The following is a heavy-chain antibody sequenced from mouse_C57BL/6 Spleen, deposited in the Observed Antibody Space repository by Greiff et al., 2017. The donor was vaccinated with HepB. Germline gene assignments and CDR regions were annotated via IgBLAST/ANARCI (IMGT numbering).Heavy chain of an antibody. J-gene: IGHJ4*01. CDR1: GYTFTSYW. Sequence: QVQLQQPGAELVRPGSSVKLSCKASGYTFTSYWMHWVKQRPIQGLEWIGNIDPSDSETHYNQKFKDKATLTVDKSSSTAYMQLSSLTSEDSAVYYCARDYGSSGSAMDYWGQGTSVTVSS. D-gene: IGHD1-1*01. CDR2: IDPSDSET. CDR3: ARDYGSSGSAMDY. V-gene: IGHV1-52*01.